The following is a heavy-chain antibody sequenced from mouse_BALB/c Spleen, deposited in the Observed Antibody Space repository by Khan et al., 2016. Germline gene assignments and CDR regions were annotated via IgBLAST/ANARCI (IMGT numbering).Heavy chain of an antibody. J-gene: IGHJ3*01. Sequence: EVELVESGGGLVQPGESLKLSCESNEYEFPSHDMSWVRKTPEKRLELVAAINSAGNDTYYPDTMERRFIISRDNTKKTLYLQINSLRSENTALYYSTRHYYGSRFWFAYWGQGTLVTVSA. V-gene: IGHV5-2*01. D-gene: IGHD1-1*01. CDR3: TRHYYGSRFWFAY. CDR2: INSAGNDT. CDR1: EYEFPSHD.